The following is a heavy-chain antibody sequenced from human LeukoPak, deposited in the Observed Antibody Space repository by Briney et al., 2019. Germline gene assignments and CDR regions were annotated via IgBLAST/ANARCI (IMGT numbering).Heavy chain of an antibody. Sequence: GGSLGLSCAASGFTLSDYYMSWIRQAPGKGLEWVSYSSSSGSTIYYADSVKGRFAISRDNAKNSLYLQMNSLRAEDTAVYYCARRRHFIDYWGQGTLVTVSS. J-gene: IGHJ4*02. CDR3: ARRRHFIDY. CDR2: SSSSGSTI. V-gene: IGHV3-11*01. CDR1: GFTLSDYY.